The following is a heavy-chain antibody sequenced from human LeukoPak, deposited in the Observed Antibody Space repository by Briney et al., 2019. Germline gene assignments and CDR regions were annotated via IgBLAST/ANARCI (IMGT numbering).Heavy chain of an antibody. J-gene: IGHJ4*02. CDR3: ARGGKYYDILTGYYIGPNFDY. Sequence: SETLSLTCAVSGGSISSSNWWSWVRQPPGEGLEWIGEIYHSGSTNYNPSLKSRVTISVDKSKNQFSLKLSSVTAADTAVYYCARGGKYYDILTGYYIGPNFDYWGQGTLVTVSS. D-gene: IGHD3-9*01. V-gene: IGHV4-4*02. CDR2: IYHSGST. CDR1: GGSISSSNW.